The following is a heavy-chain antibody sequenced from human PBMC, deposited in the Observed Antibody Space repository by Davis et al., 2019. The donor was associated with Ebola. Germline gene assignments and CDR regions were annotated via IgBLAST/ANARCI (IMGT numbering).Heavy chain of an antibody. Sequence: SETLSLTCTVSTDSITNHHWAWVRQPPGKGLEFIGYTHYTVPTGYNPSFRGRATISLDTFRSQFSLKLFSVTSADTAVYYCARVPYGDHFDHWGQGTLVTVSS. CDR2: THYTVPT. V-gene: IGHV4-59*11. J-gene: IGHJ4*02. CDR1: TDSITNHH. CDR3: ARVPYGDHFDH. D-gene: IGHD4-17*01.